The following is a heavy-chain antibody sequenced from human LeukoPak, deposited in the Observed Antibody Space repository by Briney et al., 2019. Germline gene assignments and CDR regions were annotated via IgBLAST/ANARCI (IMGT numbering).Heavy chain of an antibody. CDR3: ARVSPNTVTTLQYFDY. J-gene: IGHJ4*02. CDR2: TSSSDPGT. CDR1: GFPLSSYA. D-gene: IGHD4-17*01. Sequence: GGSLRLSCAASGFPLSSYAMSWVRQASGKGLEWVSATSSSDPGTYYADSVRGRFTISRDNSKNTLYLQLNSLRVEDAGVYYCARVSPNTVTTLQYFDYWGQGTLVTVSP. V-gene: IGHV3-23*01.